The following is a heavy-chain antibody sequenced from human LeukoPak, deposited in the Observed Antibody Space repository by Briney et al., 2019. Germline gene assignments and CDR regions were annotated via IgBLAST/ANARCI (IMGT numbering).Heavy chain of an antibody. Sequence: SETLSLTCTVSGGSISSYYWSWIRQPPGKELEWIGYIYYSGCTNYNPSLESRVTISVDTSKNQFFLILSSVTAADTAVYYCARHSGYYIDYWGQGTLVTVSS. D-gene: IGHD3-3*01. CDR1: GGSISSYY. CDR2: IYYSGCT. V-gene: IGHV4-59*08. J-gene: IGHJ4*02. CDR3: ARHSGYYIDY.